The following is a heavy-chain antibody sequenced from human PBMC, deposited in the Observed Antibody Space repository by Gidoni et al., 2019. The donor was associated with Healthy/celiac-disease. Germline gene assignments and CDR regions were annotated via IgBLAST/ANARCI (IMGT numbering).Heavy chain of an antibody. Sequence: VASVGGLVKPGGSLRLSCAASGFTFSNAWMNWVRQAPGKGLEWVGRIKSKTDGGTTDYAAPVKGRFTISRDDSKNTLYLQMNSLKTEDTAVYYCTTDPYFRRAVRGVGAWGQGTLVTVSS. D-gene: IGHD3-10*01. CDR3: TTDPYFRRAVRGVGA. V-gene: IGHV3-15*07. CDR2: IKSKTDGGTT. J-gene: IGHJ5*02. CDR1: GFTFSNAW.